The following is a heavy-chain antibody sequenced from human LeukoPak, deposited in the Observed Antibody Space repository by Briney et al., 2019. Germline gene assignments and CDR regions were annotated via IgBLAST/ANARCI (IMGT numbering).Heavy chain of an antibody. CDR2: ISGSGGTT. CDR3: AQGGILTPTAS. J-gene: IGHJ3*01. Sequence: GGSLRLSCAASGFTFSSSAMSWVRQAPGKGLEWVSGISGSGGTTHYADSVKGRFTISRDNSKNTLYLQMNSLRAEDTAVYYCAQGGILTPTASWGQGTMVTVSS. V-gene: IGHV3-23*01. CDR1: GFTFSSSA. D-gene: IGHD3-9*01.